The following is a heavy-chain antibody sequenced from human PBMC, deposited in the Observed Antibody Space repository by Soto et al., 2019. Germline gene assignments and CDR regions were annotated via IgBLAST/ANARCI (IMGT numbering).Heavy chain of an antibody. V-gene: IGHV3-48*01. CDR1: GFTFSSYS. J-gene: IGHJ4*02. D-gene: IGHD3-10*01. CDR2: ITSSSRTI. CDR3: ARPYYYGSGSFDY. Sequence: EVQLVESGGGLVQPGGSLRLSCAAAGFTFSSYSMNWVRQAPGKGLEWVSYITSSSRTIYYADSVKGRFTISRDNAKKSLYLQMNSLRAEATAVYYCARPYYYGSGSFDYWGQGTLVTVSS.